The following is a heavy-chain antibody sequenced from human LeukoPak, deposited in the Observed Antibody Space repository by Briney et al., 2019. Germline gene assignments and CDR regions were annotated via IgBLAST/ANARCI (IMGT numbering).Heavy chain of an antibody. V-gene: IGHV4-39*07. D-gene: IGHD3-9*01. J-gene: IGHJ4*02. CDR1: GGSISSGDYY. CDR3: ARGEYFDWLLS. CDR2: IYHSGST. Sequence: SETLSLTCTVSGGSISSGDYYWSWIRQPPGKGLEWIGEIYHSGSTNYNPSLKSRVTISVDKSKTQFSLKLSSVTAADTAVYYCARGEYFDWLLSWGQGTLVTVSS.